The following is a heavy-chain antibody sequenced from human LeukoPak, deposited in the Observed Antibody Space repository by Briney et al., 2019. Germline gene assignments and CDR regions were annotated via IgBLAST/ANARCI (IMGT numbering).Heavy chain of an antibody. V-gene: IGHV3-64D*09. D-gene: IGHD2-21*02. J-gene: IGHJ4*02. CDR1: GXTLSSNA. CDR3: VRRTANHFDY. Sequence: GGSLRLSCSASGXTLSSNAMHWVRQAPGKGLEYVSAISYNGGSTYYADSVKGRFTISRDNSKNTLYLQMSSVRAEDTAVFYCVRRTANHFDYWGQGTLVTVSS. CDR2: ISYNGGST.